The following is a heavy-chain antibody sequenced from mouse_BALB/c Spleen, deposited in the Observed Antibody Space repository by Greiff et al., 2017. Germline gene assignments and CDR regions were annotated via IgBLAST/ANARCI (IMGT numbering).Heavy chain of an antibody. D-gene: IGHD6-1*01. J-gene: IGHJ2*01. Sequence: EVKLVESGGGLVQPGGSRKLSCAASGFTFSSFGMHWVRQAPEKGLEWVAYISSGSSTIYYADTVKGRFTISRDNPKNTLFLQMTSLRSEDTAMYYCARISPYSFYFDYWGQGTTLTVSS. CDR1: GFTFSSFG. CDR3: ARISPYSFYFDY. CDR2: ISSGSSTI. V-gene: IGHV5-17*02.